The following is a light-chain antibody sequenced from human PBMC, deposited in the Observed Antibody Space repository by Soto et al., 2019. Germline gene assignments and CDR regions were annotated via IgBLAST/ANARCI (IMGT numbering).Light chain of an antibody. J-gene: IGKJ2*01. CDR2: VAS. Sequence: IVLTQSPGTLSLSPGERATLSCRASHSVSSSYVAWYQQKPGQAPRLLIDVASSRATGIPARFSVSGSGTDSKFSISGLEPEAFAVYYCQQYGSSSYTFGQGTKLEIK. CDR1: HSVSSSY. V-gene: IGKV3-20*01. CDR3: QQYGSSSYT.